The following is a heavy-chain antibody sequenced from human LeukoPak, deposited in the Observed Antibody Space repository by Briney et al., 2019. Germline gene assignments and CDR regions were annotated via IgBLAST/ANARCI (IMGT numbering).Heavy chain of an antibody. V-gene: IGHV1-2*02. Sequence: ASVKVSCKASGYTFTGYYIHWVRQSPGQGLEWMGWINPNSGGTNYAQKFQGRVTMTRDTSISTAYMELSRLRSDDTAVYYCARDPSTYDAFDIWGQGTMVTVSS. CDR3: ARDPSTYDAFDI. CDR2: INPNSGGT. CDR1: GYTFTGYY. J-gene: IGHJ3*02.